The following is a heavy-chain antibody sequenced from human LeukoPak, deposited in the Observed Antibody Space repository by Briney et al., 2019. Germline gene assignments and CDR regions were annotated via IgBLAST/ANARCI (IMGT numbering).Heavy chain of an antibody. V-gene: IGHV1-18*01. J-gene: IGHJ6*02. D-gene: IGHD1-1*01. CDR3: ARDMVPGAGNHYGMDV. Sequence: ASVKVSCKASGYMFANYGINWVRQAPGQGLEWMGWISADKGNTKYAQRFQGRVTMTTDTSTTTAYMELRSLGSDDTAVYHCARDMVPGAGNHYGMDVWGQGTTVTVSS. CDR1: GYMFANYG. CDR2: ISADKGNT.